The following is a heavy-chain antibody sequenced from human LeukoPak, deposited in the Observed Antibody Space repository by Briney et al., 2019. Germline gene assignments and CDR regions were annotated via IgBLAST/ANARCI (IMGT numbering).Heavy chain of an antibody. J-gene: IGHJ4*02. Sequence: SETLSLTCTVSGGSISSGDYYWSWIRQPPGKGLEWIGYIYYSGSTYYNPSLKGRVTISVDTSKNQFSLKLSSVTAADTAVYYCARVGYYYDSRGYYTYFDYWGQGTLVTVSS. V-gene: IGHV4-30-4*08. CDR2: IYYSGST. CDR3: ARVGYYYDSRGYYTYFDY. CDR1: GGSISSGDYY. D-gene: IGHD3-22*01.